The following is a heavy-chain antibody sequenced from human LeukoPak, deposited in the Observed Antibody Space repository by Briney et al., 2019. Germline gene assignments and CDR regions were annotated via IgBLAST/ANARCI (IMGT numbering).Heavy chain of an antibody. CDR1: GFTFSDYT. V-gene: IGHV3-21*01. Sequence: ARGSLRLSCAASGFTFSDYTINCVRQAPGKGLDWVSSISSSLYYIYYADSVRGRFTISRDNAKNSVYLKMNNLRAEDTAVYYCATAAGGYYPLDFWGEGTLVTVSS. CDR3: ATAAGGYYPLDF. CDR2: ISSSLYYI. D-gene: IGHD3-22*01. J-gene: IGHJ4*02.